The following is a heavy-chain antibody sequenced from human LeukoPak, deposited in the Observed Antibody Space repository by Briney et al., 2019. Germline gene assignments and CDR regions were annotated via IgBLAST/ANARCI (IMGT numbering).Heavy chain of an antibody. V-gene: IGHV4-59*08. J-gene: IGHJ4*02. D-gene: IGHD6-19*01. Sequence: SETLSLTCTVSGGSISIYYWSWLRQPPGKGLEWIGYISNTGSTNYNPSLKSRVAISLDTSKNQFSLQLSSVTAADTAVYFCARYSGGWPYYFDFWGQGTLVTVSS. CDR1: GGSISIYY. CDR2: ISNTGST. CDR3: ARYSGGWPYYFDF.